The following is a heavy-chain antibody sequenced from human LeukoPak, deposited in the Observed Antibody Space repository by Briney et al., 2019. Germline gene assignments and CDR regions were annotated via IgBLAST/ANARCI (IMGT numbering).Heavy chain of an antibody. CDR3: AKGGEVSSWYKRLKPYFDS. CDR1: GFTFSNYG. D-gene: IGHD6-13*01. Sequence: SGGSLRLSCAASGFTFSNYGMNWVRQAPGKGLEWVAVISYDGSNKYYVDSVKGRFTISRDNSKNTLYLQMNSLRAEDTAVYYCAKGGEVSSWYKRLKPYFDSWGRGTLVTVSS. V-gene: IGHV3-30*18. J-gene: IGHJ4*02. CDR2: ISYDGSNK.